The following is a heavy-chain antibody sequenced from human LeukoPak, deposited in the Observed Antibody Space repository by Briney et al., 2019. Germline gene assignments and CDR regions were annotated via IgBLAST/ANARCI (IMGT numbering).Heavy chain of an antibody. CDR2: ISGSGGST. D-gene: IGHD2-2*01. V-gene: IGHV3-23*01. CDR1: GFTFSSYA. J-gene: IGHJ5*02. CDR3: AKSTLPAAMPRWFDP. Sequence: GGSLRLSCAASGFTFSSYAMSWVRQAPGKGLEWVSAISGSGGSTYYADSVKGRFTISRDNSKNTLYLQMNSLRAEDTAVYYRAKSTLPAAMPRWFDPWGQGTLVTVSS.